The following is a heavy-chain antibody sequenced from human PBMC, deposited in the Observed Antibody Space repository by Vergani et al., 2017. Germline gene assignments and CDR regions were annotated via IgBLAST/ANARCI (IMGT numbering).Heavy chain of an antibody. Sequence: QVQLQESGPGLVKPSETLSLTCTVSGGSISSYYWSWIRQPPGKGLEWIGYIYTSGSTNYNPSLKSRVTISVDTSKNQFSLKLSSVTAADTAVYYCARDDLIPFYGDYANYFDYWGQGTLVTVSS. J-gene: IGHJ4*02. D-gene: IGHD4-17*01. CDR2: IYTSGST. CDR1: GGSISSYY. V-gene: IGHV4-4*09. CDR3: ARDDLIPFYGDYANYFDY.